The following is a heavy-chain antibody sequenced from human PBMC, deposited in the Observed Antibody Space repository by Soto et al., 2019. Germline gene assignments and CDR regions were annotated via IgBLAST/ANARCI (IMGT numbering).Heavy chain of an antibody. V-gene: IGHV4-34*01. CDR3: GPRGAVADPRGY. CDR2: INHSGST. CDR1: GGSFSDFY. J-gene: IGHJ4*02. D-gene: IGHD6-19*01. Sequence: QVQLQQWGAGLLKPSETLSLTCAVYGGSFSDFYWNWIRQPPGKGLEWIGEINHSGSTNYNPSLKSRVAISVDTSKNQFSLNLTSMTAADTAVYYCGPRGAVADPRGYWGQGTLVTVSS.